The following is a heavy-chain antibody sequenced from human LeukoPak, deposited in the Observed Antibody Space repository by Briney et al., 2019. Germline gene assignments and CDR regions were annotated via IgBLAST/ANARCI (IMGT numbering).Heavy chain of an antibody. J-gene: IGHJ4*02. Sequence: GGSLRLSCAASGFTFSNYWIHWVRQAPGKGLVWVSRISSDGSSTAYADSVNGRFTISRDNAKNTLYLQLNSLRVEDTADYYCTRDRGPYSRGEAGFYYWGQGTLVTVSS. CDR3: TRDRGPYSRGEAGFYY. CDR2: ISSDGSST. V-gene: IGHV3-74*01. D-gene: IGHD6-13*01. CDR1: GFTFSNYW.